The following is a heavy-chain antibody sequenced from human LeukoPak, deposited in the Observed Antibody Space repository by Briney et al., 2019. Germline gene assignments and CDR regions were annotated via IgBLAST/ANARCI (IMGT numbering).Heavy chain of an antibody. J-gene: IGHJ6*03. CDR3: ARHLVYCSGGSCLTYYYYYMDV. V-gene: IGHV5-51*01. Sequence: ESLEISCKGSGYGFTSYWIGWVRQVSGKGPELGGSIYPGCSYTRYSRSFQAQVTISSDKSISTAYLQWSSLKASDTAMYYCARHLVYCSGGSCLTYYYYYMDVWGKGTTVTVSS. CDR1: GYGFTSYW. CDR2: IYPGCSYT. D-gene: IGHD2-15*01.